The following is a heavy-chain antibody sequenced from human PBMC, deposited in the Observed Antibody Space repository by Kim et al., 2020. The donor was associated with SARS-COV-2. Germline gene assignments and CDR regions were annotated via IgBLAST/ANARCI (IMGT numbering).Heavy chain of an antibody. D-gene: IGHD4-17*01. V-gene: IGHV3-53*01. J-gene: IGHJ4*02. Sequence: GGSLRLSCAVSGFTVSEKYVSWVRQAPGKGLDWVSVIYGDGDGATYYADSVEGRFTISRDRSKNTVYLQMNSLRADDTAVYYCGRASGYYGVENWGQGALVHVSS. CDR3: GRASGYYGVEN. CDR1: GFTVSEKY. CDR2: IYGDGDGAT.